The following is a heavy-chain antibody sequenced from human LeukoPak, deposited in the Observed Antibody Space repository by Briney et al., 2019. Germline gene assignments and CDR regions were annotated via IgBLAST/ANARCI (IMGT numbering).Heavy chain of an antibody. CDR1: GFTFSSYA. D-gene: IGHD3-22*01. Sequence: GGSLRLSCAASGFTFSSYAMHWVRQAPGKGLEWVAVISYDGSNKYYADSVKGRFTISRDNSKNTLYLQMNSLRAEDTAVYYCARDLHEVYYDTSEAYFDYWGQGTLLTVSS. CDR2: ISYDGSNK. CDR3: ARDLHEVYYDTSEAYFDY. V-gene: IGHV3-30-3*01. J-gene: IGHJ4*02.